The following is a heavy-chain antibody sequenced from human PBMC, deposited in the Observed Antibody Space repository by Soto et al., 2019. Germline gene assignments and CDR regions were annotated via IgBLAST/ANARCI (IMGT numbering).Heavy chain of an antibody. J-gene: IGHJ6*02. D-gene: IGHD3-10*01. CDR1: GGTFRSNA. CDR2: LIPIFGTT. V-gene: IGHV1-69*01. Sequence: QVQLVQSGTEVKKPGSSVKVSCKASGGTFRSNAISWVRQAPGQGLEWMGGLIPIFGTTNYAQKFQGRVTITADESASRAYMELSSLRSDDTAVYYCASLPSFYYGSGYGMDVWGQGTTVTVSS. CDR3: ASLPSFYYGSGYGMDV.